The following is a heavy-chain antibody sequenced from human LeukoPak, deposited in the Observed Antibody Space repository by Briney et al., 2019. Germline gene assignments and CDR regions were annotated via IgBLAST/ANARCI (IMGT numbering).Heavy chain of an antibody. D-gene: IGHD1-26*01. CDR3: AKENGEPNFDY. CDR1: GFTFSDYA. CDR2: ISGGGSGT. Sequence: GGSLRLSCAASGFTFSDYAMSWVRQAPGKGLEWVSGISGGGSGTYYADSVKGRFTISRDNSKNTLYLQMNSLRAEDTAVYYCAKENGEPNFDYWGQGTLVTVSS. J-gene: IGHJ4*02. V-gene: IGHV3-23*01.